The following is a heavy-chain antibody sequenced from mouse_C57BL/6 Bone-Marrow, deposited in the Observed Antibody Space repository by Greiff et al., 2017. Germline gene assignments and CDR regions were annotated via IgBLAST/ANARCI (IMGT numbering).Heavy chain of an antibody. V-gene: IGHV1-81*01. CDR3: AFYGYDRDY. J-gene: IGHJ4*01. D-gene: IGHD2-2*01. Sequence: QVQLQQSGAELARPGASVKLSCKASGYTFTSYGISWVKQRTGQGLEWIGEIYPRSGNTYYNEKFKGKATLTADKSSSTAYMELRSLTSEDSAVYFCAFYGYDRDYYGQGTSVTVSS. CDR1: GYTFTSYG. CDR2: IYPRSGNT.